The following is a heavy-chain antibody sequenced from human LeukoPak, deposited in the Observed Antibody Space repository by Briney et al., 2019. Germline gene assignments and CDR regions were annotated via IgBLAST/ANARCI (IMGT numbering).Heavy chain of an antibody. CDR3: AKSSLEGGLDS. Sequence: PGGSVRLSCEASGFTFSSYVMHWVRQAPGQGLEWVAVISHDGSTEYYAESVKGRFTISRDNSTNTLYMEMNSLRSEDTAVYYCAKSSLEGGLDSWGQGTLVTVSS. J-gene: IGHJ4*02. V-gene: IGHV3-30*16. D-gene: IGHD3-16*01. CDR1: GFTFSSYV. CDR2: ISHDGSTE.